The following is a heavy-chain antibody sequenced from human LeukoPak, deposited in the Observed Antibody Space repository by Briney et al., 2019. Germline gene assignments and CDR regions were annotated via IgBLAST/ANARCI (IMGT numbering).Heavy chain of an antibody. J-gene: IGHJ6*03. CDR1: GFTFSSYW. Sequence: QPGGSLRLSCAASGFTFSSYWMSWVRQAPGKGLEWVANIKQDGSEKYYVDSVKGRFTISRDNAKNSLYLQMNSLRAEDTAVYYCARGDGVATMAFSDYYYYMDVWGKGTTVTVSS. CDR2: IKQDGSEK. CDR3: ARGDGVATMAFSDYYYYMDV. D-gene: IGHD5-12*01. V-gene: IGHV3-7*01.